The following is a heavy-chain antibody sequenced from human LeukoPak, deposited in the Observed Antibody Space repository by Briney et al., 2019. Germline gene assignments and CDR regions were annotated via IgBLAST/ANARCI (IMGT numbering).Heavy chain of an antibody. CDR1: RFTFSSYA. J-gene: IGHJ4*02. CDR2: ISGSGGST. V-gene: IGHV3-23*01. D-gene: IGHD3-3*01. CDR3: AKSSTIFGVVIIPDDY. Sequence: GSLRLSCAASRFTFSSYAMSWVRQAPGKGLEWVSAISGSGGSTYYADSVKGRFTISRDNSKNTLYLQMNSLRAEDTAVYYCAKSSTIFGVVIIPDDYWGQGTLVTVSS.